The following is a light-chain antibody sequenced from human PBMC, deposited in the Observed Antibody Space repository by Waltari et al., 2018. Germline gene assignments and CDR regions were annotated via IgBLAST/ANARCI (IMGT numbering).Light chain of an antibody. CDR1: SSDVGAYNY. Sequence: QSALTQPASVSGSPGQSITISCTGTSSDVGAYNYVSWYQQHPGKAPKLLIYDVRNRPSGVSTRFSGSKSGNTASLTISGLQAEDEADYYCTSYASSSTLVFGGGTKLTIL. CDR3: TSYASSSTLV. V-gene: IGLV2-14*03. J-gene: IGLJ3*02. CDR2: DVR.